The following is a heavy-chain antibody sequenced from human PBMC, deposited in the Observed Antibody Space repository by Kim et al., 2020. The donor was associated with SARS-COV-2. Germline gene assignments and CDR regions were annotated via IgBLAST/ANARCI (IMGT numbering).Heavy chain of an antibody. Sequence: GGSLRLSCAASGFTFSSYAMSWVRQAPGKGLEWVSAISGSGGSTYDEDSVKGRSTISRDNAKNTLYLQMNSLRAEDTAVYYCAKEVVRGAGGTWFDPWGQGTLVTVSS. D-gene: IGHD3-10*01. V-gene: IGHV3-23*01. J-gene: IGHJ5*02. CDR3: AKEVVRGAGGTWFDP. CDR1: GFTFSSYA. CDR2: ISGSGGST.